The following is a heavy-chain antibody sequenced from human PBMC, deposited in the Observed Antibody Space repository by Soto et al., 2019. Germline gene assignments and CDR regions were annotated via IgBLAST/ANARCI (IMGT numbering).Heavy chain of an antibody. CDR3: AGCIFRPRYCSGGSCYRSWCDP. D-gene: IGHD2-15*01. CDR1: GGSFSGYY. J-gene: IGHJ5*02. V-gene: IGHV4-34*01. CDR2: IKHSGST. Sequence: QVQLQQWGAGLLKPSETLSLTCAVYGGSFSGYYWSWIRQPPGKGLEWLGEIKHSGSTNYNPSLKRRVTISVDTSKHQFSLKLSSVTAADKAVYYCAGCIFRPRYCSGGSCYRSWCDPWGQGTLVTVSS.